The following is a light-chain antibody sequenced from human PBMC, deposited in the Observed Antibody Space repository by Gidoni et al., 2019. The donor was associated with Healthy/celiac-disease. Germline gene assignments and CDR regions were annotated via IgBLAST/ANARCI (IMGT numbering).Light chain of an antibody. CDR1: QSVLYSSNNKNY. CDR2: WAS. Sequence: DIVMTPSPASLAVSLGERATINCKSSQSVLYSSNNKNYLAWYQQKPGKPPKLIIYWASTRESGVPYRFSGSGSGTDFTLTISSLQAEDVAVYYCQQYYSTPDTFGQGTKLEIK. V-gene: IGKV4-1*01. J-gene: IGKJ2*01. CDR3: QQYYSTPDT.